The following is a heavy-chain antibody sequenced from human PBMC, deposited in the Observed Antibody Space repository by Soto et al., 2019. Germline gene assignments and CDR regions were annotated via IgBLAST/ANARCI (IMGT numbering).Heavy chain of an antibody. Sequence: GALRLSCAVSGFSFSAYWMTWVRQAPGKGLEWVADIHNDGSEKYYDGSVKGRFTISRDNAENSLDLQMNNLRAEDTAVYYCVRNSGWYRLDHWGQGTLVTVSS. D-gene: IGHD6-19*01. J-gene: IGHJ4*02. V-gene: IGHV3-7*03. CDR1: GFSFSAYW. CDR2: IHNDGSEK. CDR3: VRNSGWYRLDH.